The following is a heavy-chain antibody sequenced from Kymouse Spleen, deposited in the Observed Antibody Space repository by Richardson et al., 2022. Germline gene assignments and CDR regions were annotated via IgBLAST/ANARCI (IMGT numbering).Heavy chain of an antibody. V-gene: IGHV4-39*01. Sequence: QLQLQESGPGLVKPSETLSLTCTVSGGSISSSSYYWGWIRQPPGKGLEWIGSIYYSGSTYYNPSLKSRVTISVDTSKNQFSLKLSSVTAADTAVYYCARHRDILTGYYHDYWGQGTLVTVSS. CDR1: GGSISSSSYY. J-gene: IGHJ4*02. CDR2: IYYSGST. D-gene: IGHD3-9*01. CDR3: ARHRDILTGYYHDY.